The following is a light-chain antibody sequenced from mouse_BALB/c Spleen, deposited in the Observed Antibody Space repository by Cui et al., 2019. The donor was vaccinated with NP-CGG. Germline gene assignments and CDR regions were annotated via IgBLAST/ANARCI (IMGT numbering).Light chain of an antibody. Sequence: QVVGTQEYALTTSPGETVTLTCRSSTGAVTTSNYANWVQEKPDHLFTGLIGGTNNRAPGVPARFSGSLIGDKAALTITGAQTEDEAIYFCALWYSNHWVFGGGTKLTVL. CDR1: TGAVTTSNY. V-gene: IGLV1*01. CDR3: ALWYSNHWV. CDR2: GTN. J-gene: IGLJ1*01.